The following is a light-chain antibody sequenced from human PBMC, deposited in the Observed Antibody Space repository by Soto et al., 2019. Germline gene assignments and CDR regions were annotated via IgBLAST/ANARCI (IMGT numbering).Light chain of an antibody. J-gene: IGLJ2*01. CDR3: NSYTTSDTLV. CDR1: SSDVGAYNY. Sequence: QSALTQPASVSGSPGQSITISCTGTSSDVGAYNYVSWYQHHPGKVPKLIIYEVTNRPSGVSNRFSGSKSGNTASLTISGLQAEDEADYYCNSYTTSDTLVFGGGTKSPS. V-gene: IGLV2-14*01. CDR2: EVT.